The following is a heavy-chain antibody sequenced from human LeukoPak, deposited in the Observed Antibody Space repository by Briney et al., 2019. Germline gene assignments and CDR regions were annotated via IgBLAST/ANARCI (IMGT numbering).Heavy chain of an antibody. CDR3: SRQGSNWDY. CDR1: GYSFTSYW. Sequence: GESLKISCQGSGYSFTSYWIGWVRQMPGKGLEWMGIFYPGDSHTRYSPSFQGQVTISADKSISTAYLQWSSLKASDAATYYRSRQGSNWDYWGQGTLVTVS. D-gene: IGHD6-13*01. J-gene: IGHJ4*02. CDR2: FYPGDSHT. V-gene: IGHV5-51*01.